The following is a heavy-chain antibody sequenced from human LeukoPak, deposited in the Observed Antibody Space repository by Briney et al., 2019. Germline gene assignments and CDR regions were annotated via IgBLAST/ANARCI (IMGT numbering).Heavy chain of an antibody. D-gene: IGHD3-22*01. CDR1: GFTFSSYA. J-gene: IGHJ3*02. Sequence: PGGSLRLSFAASGFTFSSYAMHWVRQAPGKGLEWVAVISYDGSNKYYADSVKGRFTISRDNSKNTLYLQMNSLRAEDTAVYYCARVGVVVITFDAFDIWGQGTMVTVSS. CDR3: ARVGVVVITFDAFDI. V-gene: IGHV3-30-3*01. CDR2: ISYDGSNK.